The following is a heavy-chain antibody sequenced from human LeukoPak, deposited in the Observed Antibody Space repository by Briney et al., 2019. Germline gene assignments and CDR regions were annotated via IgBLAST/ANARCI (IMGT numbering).Heavy chain of an antibody. CDR3: ARDSDRWTLGSYYGMDV. Sequence: GGSLRLSCAASGFTFSSYAMSWVRQAPGKGLEWVSAISGSGGSTYYADSVKGRFTISRDNSKNTLYLQMNSLRAEDTAVYYCARDSDRWTLGSYYGMDVWGQGTTVTVSS. D-gene: IGHD2-15*01. CDR1: GFTFSSYA. V-gene: IGHV3-23*01. J-gene: IGHJ6*02. CDR2: ISGSGGST.